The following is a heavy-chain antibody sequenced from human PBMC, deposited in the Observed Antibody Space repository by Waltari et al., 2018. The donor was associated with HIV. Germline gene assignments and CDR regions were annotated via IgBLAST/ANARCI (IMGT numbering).Heavy chain of an antibody. CDR3: SRHPADYYDSSGPYYYYGMDV. Sequence: EVQLVESGGGLVQPGGSLKLSCAASGFTFSGSAIHWVRQASGEGLEWVGRIRINATPSPPAYAASLKGRFTISRDDSKNTAYLQMNSRKTEDTAVYYCSRHPADYYDSSGPYYYYGMDVWGQGTTVTVSS. V-gene: IGHV3-73*01. D-gene: IGHD3-22*01. J-gene: IGHJ6*02. CDR2: IRINATPSPP. CDR1: GFTFSGSA.